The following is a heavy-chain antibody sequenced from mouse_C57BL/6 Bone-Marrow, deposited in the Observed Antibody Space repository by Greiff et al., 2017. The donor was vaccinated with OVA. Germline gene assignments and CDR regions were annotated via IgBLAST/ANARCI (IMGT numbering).Heavy chain of an antibody. CDR1: GFTFSSYA. Sequence: DVQLVESGEGLVKPGGSLKLSCAASGFTFSSYAMSWVRQTPEKRLEWVAYLSSGGDYIYYADTVKGRFTIASDNARNTLYLQMSSLKYEDTAMYYCTRDSYYAVDYWGQGTSVTVSS. V-gene: IGHV5-9-1*02. J-gene: IGHJ4*01. CDR3: TRDSYYAVDY. CDR2: LSSGGDYI.